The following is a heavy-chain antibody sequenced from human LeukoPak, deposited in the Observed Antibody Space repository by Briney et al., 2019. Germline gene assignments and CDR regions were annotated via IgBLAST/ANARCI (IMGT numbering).Heavy chain of an antibody. D-gene: IGHD5-18*01. CDR2: IYHNGGT. CDR3: ARGLGRGYSYGTFDC. CDR1: GGSFSGYS. V-gene: IGHV4-34*01. Sequence: PSETLSLTCAVYGGSFSGYSWTWLRQPPGRGLGWIGEIYHNGGTNYSPSFKSRVIISVDTSKTQFSLRLSSVTATDTAVYYCARGLGRGYSYGTFDCWGQGTLVTVSS. J-gene: IGHJ4*02.